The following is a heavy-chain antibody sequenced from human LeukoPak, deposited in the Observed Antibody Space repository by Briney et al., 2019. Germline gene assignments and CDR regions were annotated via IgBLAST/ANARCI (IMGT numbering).Heavy chain of an antibody. CDR3: AREIGYCSSTSCYAEGDY. D-gene: IGHD2-2*01. V-gene: IGHV3-30*03. CDR2: ISYDGSNK. J-gene: IGHJ4*02. CDR1: GFTVSTYA. Sequence: PGGSLRLSCAASGFTVSTYAIHWVRQAPGKGLQWVAVISYDGSNKYYADSVRGRFTISRDNSDNTVYLQMNSLRAEDTAVYYCAREIGYCSSTSCYAEGDYWGQGTLVTVSS.